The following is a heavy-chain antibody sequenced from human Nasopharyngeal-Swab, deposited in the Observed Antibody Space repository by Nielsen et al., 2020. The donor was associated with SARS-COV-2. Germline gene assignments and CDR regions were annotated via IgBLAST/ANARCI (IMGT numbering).Heavy chain of an antibody. V-gene: IGHV1-2*06. CDR3: ARLADEGGAPDY. J-gene: IGHJ4*02. CDR2: INLNSGGV. D-gene: IGHD1-26*01. CDR1: GDSFIGFY. Sequence: GESLKISCKAFGDSFIGFYMNWVRQAPGKGLEWMGRINLNSGGVRFAQQFQGRVTMTWDKSLKTAYMEFTRLISDDTALYFCARLADEGGAPDYWGQGTLVTVSS.